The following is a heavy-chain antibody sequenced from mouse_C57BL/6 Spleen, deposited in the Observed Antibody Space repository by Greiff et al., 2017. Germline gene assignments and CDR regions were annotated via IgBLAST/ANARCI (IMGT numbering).Heavy chain of an antibody. CDR3: ARSGITTVVDWYFDV. V-gene: IGHV1-82*01. CDR2: IYPGDGDT. J-gene: IGHJ1*03. CDR1: GYAFSSSW. Sequence: QVQLQQSGPELVKPGASVKISCKASGYAFSSSWMNWVKQRPGKGLEWIGRIYPGDGDTNYNGKFKGKATLTADKSSSTAYMQLSSLTSEESAVYCCARSGITTVVDWYFDVWGTGTTVTVSS. D-gene: IGHD1-1*01.